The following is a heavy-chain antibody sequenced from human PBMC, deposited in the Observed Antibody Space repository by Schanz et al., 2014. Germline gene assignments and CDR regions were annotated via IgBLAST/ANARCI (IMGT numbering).Heavy chain of an antibody. V-gene: IGHV3-53*01. D-gene: IGHD3-16*02. J-gene: IGHJ4*02. CDR2: IYSGGST. CDR1: GFTVSGNY. CDR3: AREVITFEGVFAPDC. Sequence: EAQLVESGGGLIQPGGSLRLSCAASGFTVSGNYMSWVRQAPGKGLEWASIIYSGGSTYYADSVKGRFTISRDNSKNTVYLQMNSLRAEDTAVYFCAREVITFEGVFAPDCWGQGTLVTVSS.